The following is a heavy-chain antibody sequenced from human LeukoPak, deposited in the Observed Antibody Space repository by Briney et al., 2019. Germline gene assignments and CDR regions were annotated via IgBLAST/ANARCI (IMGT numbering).Heavy chain of an antibody. CDR2: ISYDGSNK. CDR3: ARVAY. J-gene: IGHJ4*02. V-gene: IGHV3-30*03. CDR1: GFTFSSYG. Sequence: GRSLRLSCAASGFTFSSYGMHWVRQAPGKGLEWVAVISYDGSNKYYADSVKGRFTISRDNSKNTLYLQMNSPRAEDTAVYYCARVAYWGQGTLVTVSS.